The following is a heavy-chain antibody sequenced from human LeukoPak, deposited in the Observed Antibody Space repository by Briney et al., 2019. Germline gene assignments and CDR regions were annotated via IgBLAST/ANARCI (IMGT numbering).Heavy chain of an antibody. D-gene: IGHD3-9*01. CDR2: ISYDGSNK. V-gene: IGHV3-30-3*01. Sequence: GGSLRLSCAASGFTFSSYAMHWVRQAPGKGLEWVAVISYDGSNKYYADSVKGRFTISRDNSKNTLYLQMNSLRAEDTAVYYCARDGVIRYFDWGANWFDPWGQGTLVTVSS. CDR3: ARDGVIRYFDWGANWFDP. J-gene: IGHJ5*02. CDR1: GFTFSSYA.